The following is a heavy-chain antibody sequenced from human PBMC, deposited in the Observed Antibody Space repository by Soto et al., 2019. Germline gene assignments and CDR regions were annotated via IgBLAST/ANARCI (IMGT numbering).Heavy chain of an antibody. J-gene: IGHJ6*02. Sequence: QVQLQQWGAGLLKPSETLSLTCAVYGGSFSGYYWSWIRQSPGKGLEWIGEINHSGSTNYNPSLKSRVTISVDTSKNQFSLKLSSVTAADTAVYYCAREYSSSWYYYYYYGMDVWGQGTTVTVSS. CDR1: GGSFSGYY. D-gene: IGHD6-13*01. CDR3: AREYSSSWYYYYYYGMDV. CDR2: INHSGST. V-gene: IGHV4-34*01.